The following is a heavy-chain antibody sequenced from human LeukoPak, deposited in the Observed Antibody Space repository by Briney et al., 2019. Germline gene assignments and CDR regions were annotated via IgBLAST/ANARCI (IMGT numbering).Heavy chain of an antibody. V-gene: IGHV3-21*01. J-gene: IGHJ4*02. CDR3: ARDAYSSSWSPGGDYFDY. CDR2: ISSSSSYI. Sequence: GGSLRLSCAASGFTFSSYSMNWVRQAPGKGLEWVSSISSSSSYIYYADSVKGRFTISRDNAKNSLYLQMNSLRAEDTAVYYCARDAYSSSWSPGGDYFDYWGQGTLVTVSS. CDR1: GFTFSSYS. D-gene: IGHD6-13*01.